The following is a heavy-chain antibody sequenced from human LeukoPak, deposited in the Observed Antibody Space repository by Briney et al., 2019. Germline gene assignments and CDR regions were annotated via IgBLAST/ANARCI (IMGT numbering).Heavy chain of an antibody. D-gene: IGHD3-3*01. J-gene: IGHJ4*02. V-gene: IGHV3-7*01. CDR2: IKQDGSEK. CDR1: GFIFSRYW. Sequence: GGSLRLSCAASGFIFSRYWMSWVRQAPGKGLEWVANIKQDGSEKYYVESVKGRFTISRDNAKNSLYLQMNSLRAEDTAVYYCARSSFWSGYANDYWGQGTLVTVSS. CDR3: ARSSFWSGYANDY.